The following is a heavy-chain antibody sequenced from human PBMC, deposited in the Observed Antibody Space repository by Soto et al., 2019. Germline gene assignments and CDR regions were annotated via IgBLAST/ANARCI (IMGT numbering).Heavy chain of an antibody. CDR3: ARDSEIVVAKDYNYYMDV. D-gene: IGHD2-2*01. V-gene: IGHV3-33*01. CDR1: GFTFSRYG. J-gene: IGHJ6*03. Sequence: GGALRLSCEASGFTFSRYGMHWVRQAPGKGLEWVAVIWYDGSNKYYGDSVKGRLTISRDNSKNTLFLQMNSLRAEDTAVYYCARDSEIVVAKDYNYYMDVWGKGTTVTVSS. CDR2: IWYDGSNK.